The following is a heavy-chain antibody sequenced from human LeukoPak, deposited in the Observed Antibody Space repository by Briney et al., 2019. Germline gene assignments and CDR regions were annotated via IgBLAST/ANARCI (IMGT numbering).Heavy chain of an antibody. J-gene: IGHJ6*02. Sequence: GGSLRLYCAASGFTFSSYAMSWVRQAPGKGLEWVSAISGSGSSTYYADSVKGRFTISRDNSKNTLYLQMNSLRAEDTAVYYCAKDGSYGDYGDYYYYGMDVWGQGTTVTVSS. CDR3: AKDGSYGDYGDYYYYGMDV. CDR2: ISGSGSST. V-gene: IGHV3-23*01. CDR1: GFTFSSYA. D-gene: IGHD4-17*01.